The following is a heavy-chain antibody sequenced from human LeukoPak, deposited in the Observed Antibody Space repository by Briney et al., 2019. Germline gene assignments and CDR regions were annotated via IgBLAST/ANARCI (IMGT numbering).Heavy chain of an antibody. CDR3: AKDRWGYYYDSSRDY. Sequence: GGSLRLSCAASGFTFSSYAMSWVRQAPGKGREWVSAISGSGASTYYADSVKGRFTISRDNSKNTLYLQMNSLRAEDTAVYYCAKDRWGYYYDSSRDYWGQGTLVTVSS. V-gene: IGHV3-23*01. D-gene: IGHD3-22*01. CDR2: ISGSGAST. J-gene: IGHJ4*02. CDR1: GFTFSSYA.